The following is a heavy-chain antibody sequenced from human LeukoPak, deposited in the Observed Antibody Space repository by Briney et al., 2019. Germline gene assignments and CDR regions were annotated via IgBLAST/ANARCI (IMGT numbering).Heavy chain of an antibody. CDR3: ARDRRRVTTGGNNWFDP. Sequence: ASVKVSCKASGYTFTGYYMHWVRQAPGQGLEWMGWINPNSGGTNYAQKFQGRVTMTRDTSISTAYMELSRLRSDDTAVYYCARDRRRVTTGGNNWFDPWGQETLVTVSS. J-gene: IGHJ5*02. CDR2: INPNSGGT. V-gene: IGHV1-2*02. CDR1: GYTFTGYY. D-gene: IGHD4-17*01.